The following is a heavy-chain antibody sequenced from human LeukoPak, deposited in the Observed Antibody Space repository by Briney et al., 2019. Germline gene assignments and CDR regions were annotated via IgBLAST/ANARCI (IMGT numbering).Heavy chain of an antibody. J-gene: IGHJ3*02. D-gene: IGHD1-26*01. Sequence: SETLSLTCTVSGGSISSSSYYWGWIRQPPGEGLEWIGSIYYSGSTYHNPSLMSRVTISVDTSKNQFSLKLSSVTAADTAVYYCARLGYSGSYYERAFDIWGQGTMVTVSS. CDR2: IYYSGST. V-gene: IGHV4-39*01. CDR3: ARLGYSGSYYERAFDI. CDR1: GGSISSSSYY.